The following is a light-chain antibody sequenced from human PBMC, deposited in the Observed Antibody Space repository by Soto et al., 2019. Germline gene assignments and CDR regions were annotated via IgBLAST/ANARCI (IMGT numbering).Light chain of an antibody. CDR3: QQYNNWPLT. CDR1: QTVTSD. V-gene: IGKV3-15*01. CDR2: SAS. J-gene: IGKJ4*01. Sequence: ETVMTQSPATLSASPGESATLSCRASQTVTSDLDWYQQIPGQAPRLLIYSASTVATGGPARFSGSGSGTEFTLTISSLQSEDFAIYYCQQYNNWPLTFGGGTKVEI.